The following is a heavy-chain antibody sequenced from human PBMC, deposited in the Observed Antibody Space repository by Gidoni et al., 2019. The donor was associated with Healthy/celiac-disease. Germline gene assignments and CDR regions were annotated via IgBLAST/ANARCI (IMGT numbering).Heavy chain of an antibody. V-gene: IGHV4-39*01. CDR3: ARHPTYYDFWSGYYTWNAFDI. CDR2: IYYSGST. D-gene: IGHD3-3*01. CDR1: GGSISSSSYY. J-gene: IGHJ3*02. Sequence: QLQLQASGPGLVKPSETLSLTCTVSGGSISSSSYYWGWIRQPPGKGLEWIGSIYYSGSTYYNPSLKSRVTISVDTSKNQFSLKLSSVTAADTAVYYCARHPTYYDFWSGYYTWNAFDIWGQGTMVTVSS.